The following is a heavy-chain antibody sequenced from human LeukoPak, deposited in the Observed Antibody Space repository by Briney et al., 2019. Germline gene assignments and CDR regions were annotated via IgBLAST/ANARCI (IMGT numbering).Heavy chain of an antibody. CDR1: GGSISSGDYY. Sequence: SETLSLTCTVSGGSISSGDYYWSWIRQPPGKGLEWIGYIYYSGSTYYNPSLKSRVTISVDTSKTQFSLKLSSVTAADTAVYYCARDLYQDWFDPWGQGTLVTVSS. V-gene: IGHV4-30-4*08. CDR3: ARDLYQDWFDP. J-gene: IGHJ5*02. D-gene: IGHD2-8*01. CDR2: IYYSGST.